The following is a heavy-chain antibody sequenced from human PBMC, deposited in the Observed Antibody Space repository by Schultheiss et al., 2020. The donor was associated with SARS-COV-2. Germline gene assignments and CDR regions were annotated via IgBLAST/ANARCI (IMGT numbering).Heavy chain of an antibody. V-gene: IGHV4-59*01. J-gene: IGHJ6*02. CDR3: AREVYQPGGAWYYYYGMDV. D-gene: IGHD2-2*01. Sequence: SETLSLTCTVSGDSISSYYWSWIRQPPGKGLEWIGYIYYSGSTNYNPSLKSRVTISVDTSKNQFSLKLSSVTAADTAVYYCAREVYQPGGAWYYYYGMDVWGQGTTVTVSS. CDR2: IYYSGST. CDR1: GDSISSYY.